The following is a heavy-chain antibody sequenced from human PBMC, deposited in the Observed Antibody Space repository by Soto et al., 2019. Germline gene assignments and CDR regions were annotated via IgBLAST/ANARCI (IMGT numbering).Heavy chain of an antibody. Sequence: SETLSLTCAVSGGSISSSNWWSWVRQPPGKGLEWIGEIYHSGSTNYNPSLKSRVTISVDKSKNQFSLKLSSVTAADTAVYYCARGSGYCSSTSCSYYYYYYGMDVWGQGTTVTVSS. CDR1: GGSISSSNW. CDR2: IYHSGST. CDR3: ARGSGYCSSTSCSYYYYYYGMDV. V-gene: IGHV4-4*02. D-gene: IGHD2-2*01. J-gene: IGHJ6*02.